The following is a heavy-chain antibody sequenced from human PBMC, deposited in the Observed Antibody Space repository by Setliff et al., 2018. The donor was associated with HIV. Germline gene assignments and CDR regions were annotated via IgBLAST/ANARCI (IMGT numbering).Heavy chain of an antibody. CDR3: TTGNARPD. V-gene: IGHV3-15*01. Sequence: PGGSLRLSCAASGFNFANAWMSWVRQAPGKGPEWIGRFKSETDGGTIDYAAPVKGRFTISRDDSKNTLYLQMNSLKTEDTAVYYCTTGNARPDWGQGTLVTVSS. CDR1: GFNFANAW. CDR2: FKSETDGGTI. J-gene: IGHJ4*02.